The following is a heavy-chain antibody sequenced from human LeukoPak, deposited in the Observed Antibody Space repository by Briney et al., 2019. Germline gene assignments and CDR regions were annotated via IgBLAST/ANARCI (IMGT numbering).Heavy chain of an antibody. Sequence: SETLSLTCTVSGGSISSYYWSWIRQPPGKGLEWIGYIYYSGSANYNPSLKSRVTISVDTSKNQFSLKLASVSAADAAVYYCARGGTQLTFPVWGQGTLVTVSS. V-gene: IGHV4-59*01. CDR1: GGSISSYY. J-gene: IGHJ4*02. D-gene: IGHD4/OR15-4a*01. CDR2: IYYSGSA. CDR3: ARGGTQLTFPV.